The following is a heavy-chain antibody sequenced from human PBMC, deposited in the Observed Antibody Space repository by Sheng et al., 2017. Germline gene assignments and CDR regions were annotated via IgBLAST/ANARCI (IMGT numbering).Heavy chain of an antibody. CDR3: ARARANVVVPAGHGYYFDY. D-gene: IGHD2-2*01. CDR1: GGTFSSYA. V-gene: IGHV1-69*13. Sequence: QVQLVQSGAEVKKPGSSVKVSCKASGGTFSSYAISWVRQAPGQGLEWMGGIIPIFGTANYAQKFQGRVTITADESTSTAYMELSSLRSEDTAVYYCARARANVVVPAGHGYYFDYWGQGTLVTVSS. CDR2: IIPIFGTA. J-gene: IGHJ4*02.